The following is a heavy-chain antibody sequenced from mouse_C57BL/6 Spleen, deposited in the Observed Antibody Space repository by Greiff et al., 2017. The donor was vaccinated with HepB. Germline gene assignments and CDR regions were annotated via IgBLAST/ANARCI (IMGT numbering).Heavy chain of an antibody. CDR2: IYPGGGYT. CDR3: ARRDYGSSSWFAY. CDR1: GYTFTNYW. V-gene: IGHV1-63*01. D-gene: IGHD1-1*01. Sequence: VQLQRSGAELVRPGTSVKMSCKASGYTFTNYWIGWAKQRPGHGLEWIGDIYPGGGYTNYNEKFKGKATLTADKSSSTAYMQFSSLTSEDSAIYYCARRDYGSSSWFAYWGQGTLVTVSA. J-gene: IGHJ3*01.